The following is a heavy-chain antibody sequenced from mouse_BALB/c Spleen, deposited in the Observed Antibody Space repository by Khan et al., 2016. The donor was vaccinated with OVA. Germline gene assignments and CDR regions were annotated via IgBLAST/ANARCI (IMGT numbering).Heavy chain of an antibody. V-gene: IGHV14-3*02. D-gene: IGHD4-1*01. CDR2: IDPANGNT. J-gene: IGHJ2*01. CDR1: GFNIKDTY. Sequence: IQLVQSGAELVKPGASVKLSCTASGFNIKDTYMHWVKQRPEQGLEWIGRIDPANGNTKYDPKFQGKATITADTSSNTAYLQLSSLTSEDTAVYYCARRANWGGFDYWGQGTTLTVSS. CDR3: ARRANWGGFDY.